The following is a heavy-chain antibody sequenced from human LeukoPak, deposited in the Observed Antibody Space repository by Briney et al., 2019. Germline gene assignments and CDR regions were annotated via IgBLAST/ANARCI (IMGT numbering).Heavy chain of an antibody. Sequence: AGGSLSLSCAASGSPFSSYAMSWVRRAPGKGRGWAPAISGSGGSTYYADSVKGRFTISRDNSKNTLYLQMNSLRAEDTAVYYCAKDPTYYYDSSGYYLGYWGQGTLVTVSS. CDR2: ISGSGGST. CDR1: GSPFSSYA. V-gene: IGHV3-23*01. CDR3: AKDPTYYYDSSGYYLGY. J-gene: IGHJ4*02. D-gene: IGHD3-22*01.